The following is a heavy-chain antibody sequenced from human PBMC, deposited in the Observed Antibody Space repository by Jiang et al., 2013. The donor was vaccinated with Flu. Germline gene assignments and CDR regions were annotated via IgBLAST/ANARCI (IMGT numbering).Heavy chain of an antibody. J-gene: IGHJ2*01. D-gene: IGHD6-19*01. Sequence: VQLLESGGGVVQPGRSLRLSCATSGFPFSSYAMHWVRQAPGQGLEWLAVISFDGNDRYYADSVKGRFTTSRDNSKNAVFLEMSSLRAEDTAVYYXARDIEEADTLKHDL. CDR3: ARDIEEADTLKHDL. V-gene: IGHV3-30*04. CDR2: ISFDGNDR. CDR1: GFPFSSYA.